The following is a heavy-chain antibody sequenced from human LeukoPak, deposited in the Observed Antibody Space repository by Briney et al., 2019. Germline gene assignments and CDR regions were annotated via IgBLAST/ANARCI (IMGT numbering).Heavy chain of an antibody. D-gene: IGHD3-3*01. CDR3: ARQFWSGYPRFDH. Sequence: SETLSLTCSVSGGSIFNYYWIWIRQPPGKGLEWIGNIYSSGNTNYNPSLKSRVTISVDTSKNQFSLKLSSVTAADTAVYYCARQFWSGYPRFDHWGQGNLVTVSS. CDR1: GGSIFNYY. V-gene: IGHV4-59*01. J-gene: IGHJ4*02. CDR2: IYSSGNT.